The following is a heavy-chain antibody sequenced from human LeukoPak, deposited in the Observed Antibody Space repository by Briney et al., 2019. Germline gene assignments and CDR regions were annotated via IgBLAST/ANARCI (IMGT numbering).Heavy chain of an antibody. CDR1: SGSFSGYY. Sequence: PSETLSLTCAVYSGSFSGYYWTWFRQPPGKGLEWIGEFNHNWGAKYNPSLRSRATISVDTSKNHLSLSLNSVTAADTAVYYRAASLWFGIYPDYWGQGSLVTVSS. J-gene: IGHJ4*02. CDR3: AASLWFGIYPDY. D-gene: IGHD3-10*01. CDR2: FNHNWGA. V-gene: IGHV4-34*01.